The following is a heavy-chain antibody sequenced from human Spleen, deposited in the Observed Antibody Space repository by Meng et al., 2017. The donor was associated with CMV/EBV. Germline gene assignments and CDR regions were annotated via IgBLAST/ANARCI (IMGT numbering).Heavy chain of an antibody. CDR3: ARDSPAGLPPYYYGADV. J-gene: IGHJ6*02. CDR2: IYYSGST. CDR1: GGSISSSSYY. V-gene: IGHV4-39*07. Sequence: SETLSLTCTVSGGSISSSSYYWGWIRQPPGKGLEWIGSIYYSGSTNYNPSLRSRVTISGDTSKNQLSLNLSSVTAADTAVYYCARDSPAGLPPYYYGADVWGQGTTVTVSS. D-gene: IGHD5-18*01.